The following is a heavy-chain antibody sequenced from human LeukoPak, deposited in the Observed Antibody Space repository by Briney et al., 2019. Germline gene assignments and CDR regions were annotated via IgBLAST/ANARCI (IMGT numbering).Heavy chain of an antibody. Sequence: GGSLRLSCVASGFTFSRHGMNWVRQAPGKGLEWVSGISPSGDIKYYVDSVKGRFTVSRDNSKNTLYLQINSLRDEDTAVYYCAKDDAWLQYNDWGQGTLVTASS. V-gene: IGHV3-23*01. CDR3: AKDDAWLQYND. D-gene: IGHD5-24*01. CDR2: ISPSGDIK. CDR1: GFTFSRHG. J-gene: IGHJ4*02.